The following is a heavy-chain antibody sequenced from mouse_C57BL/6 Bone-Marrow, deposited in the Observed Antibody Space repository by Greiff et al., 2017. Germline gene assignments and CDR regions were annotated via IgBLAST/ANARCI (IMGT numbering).Heavy chain of an antibody. CDR1: GYTFTNYW. Sequence: VKLQESGAELVRPGTSVKMSCKASGYTFTNYWIGWAKQRPGHGLEWIGDIYPGGGYTNYNEKFKGKATLTADKSSSTAYMQFSSLTSEDSAIYYCARLPNSYAMDYWGQGTSVTVSS. CDR2: IYPGGGYT. J-gene: IGHJ4*01. CDR3: ARLPNSYAMDY. D-gene: IGHD4-1*02. V-gene: IGHV1-63*01.